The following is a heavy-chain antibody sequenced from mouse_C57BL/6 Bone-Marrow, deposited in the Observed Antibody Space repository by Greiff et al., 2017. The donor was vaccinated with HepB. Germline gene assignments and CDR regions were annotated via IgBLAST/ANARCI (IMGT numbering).Heavy chain of an antibody. CDR3: SSADHRDLHSFPT. D-gene: IGHD3-1*01. Sequence: VQLQQSIHGLVRPRAPHAFCYTASGFTINDNYMHCVYQRPEQGLEWIGWIDPENGDTEYASKFQGKATITADTSSNTAYLQLSSLTSEDTAFFYYSSADHRDLHSFPTRG. CDR2: IDPENGDT. CDR1: GFTINDNY. J-gene: IGHJ2*01. V-gene: IGHV14-4*01.